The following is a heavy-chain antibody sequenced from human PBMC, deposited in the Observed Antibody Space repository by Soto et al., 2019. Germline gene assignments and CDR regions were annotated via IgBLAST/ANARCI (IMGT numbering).Heavy chain of an antibody. Sequence: QVQLQESGPGLVKPSQTLSLTCTVSGGSISSGGYYWSWFRQHPGKVLEWIGYIYYTGTTDCNPSLKSRVTISVDTSETQFSLKLSSVTAADTAVYYCARGAYGDYAHWGQGTLVTVSS. CDR2: IYYTGTT. CDR3: ARGAYGDYAH. V-gene: IGHV4-31*03. D-gene: IGHD4-17*01. CDR1: GGSISSGGYY. J-gene: IGHJ4*02.